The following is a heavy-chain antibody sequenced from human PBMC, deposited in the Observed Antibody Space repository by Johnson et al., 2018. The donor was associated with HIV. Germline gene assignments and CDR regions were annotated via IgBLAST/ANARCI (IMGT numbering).Heavy chain of an antibody. CDR2: IYSGDTT. V-gene: IGHV3-66*01. D-gene: IGHD6-13*01. CDR1: GFTVRSNY. CDR3: TRSIAATGRDALDI. J-gene: IGHJ3*02. Sequence: VQLVESGGGLVQPGGSLRLSCAASGFTVRSNYMSWVRQAPGKGLEWVSLIYSGDTTYYAVPVKGRFTISRDDSKNTLYLQMNSLKTEDTAVYYCTRSIAATGRDALDIWGQGTMVTVSS.